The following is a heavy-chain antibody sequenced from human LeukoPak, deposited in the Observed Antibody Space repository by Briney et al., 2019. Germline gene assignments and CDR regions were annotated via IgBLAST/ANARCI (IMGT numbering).Heavy chain of an antibody. CDR1: GFTFSSYW. Sequence: GGSLRLSCAASGFTFSSYWMHWVRQAPGKGLVWVSRIISDGSSTTYADSVKGRFTISRDNAKNTVYLQMNSLRAEDTAVYYCAKGYGNLRSPPGWGQGTLVTVSS. V-gene: IGHV3-74*01. CDR2: IISDGSST. CDR3: AKGYGNLRSPPG. J-gene: IGHJ4*02. D-gene: IGHD1-1*01.